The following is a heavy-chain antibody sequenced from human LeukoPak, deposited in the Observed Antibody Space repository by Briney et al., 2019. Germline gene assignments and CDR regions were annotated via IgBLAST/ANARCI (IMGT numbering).Heavy chain of an antibody. J-gene: IGHJ4*02. CDR1: GGSISSYY. CDR2: IYYSGST. Sequence: SETLSLTCTVSGGSISSYYWSWIRQPPGKGLEWIGYIYYSGSTNYNPSLKSRVTISVDASKNQFSLKLSSVTAADTAVYYCARVASGSLLRWGQGTLVTVSS. CDR3: ARVASGSLLR. V-gene: IGHV4-59*01. D-gene: IGHD1-26*01.